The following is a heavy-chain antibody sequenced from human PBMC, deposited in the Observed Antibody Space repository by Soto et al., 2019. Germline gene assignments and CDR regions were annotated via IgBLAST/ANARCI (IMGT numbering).Heavy chain of an antibody. J-gene: IGHJ5*02. CDR3: ARGSRQGGPSGGFDP. Sequence: QVQLVQSGAEVKKPGASVKVSCKASGYTFTSYYMHWVRQAPGQGLEWMGIINPSGGSTSYAQKFQGRVTMTRDTSTSTVYMELSSLRSEDTAVYYCARGSRQGGPSGGFDPWGQGTLVTVSS. CDR2: INPSGGST. V-gene: IGHV1-46*01. CDR1: GYTFTSYY. D-gene: IGHD1-26*01.